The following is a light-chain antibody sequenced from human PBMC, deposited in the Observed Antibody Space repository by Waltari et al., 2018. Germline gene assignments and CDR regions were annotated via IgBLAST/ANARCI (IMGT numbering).Light chain of an antibody. CDR1: QHIYNY. CDR2: GAS. V-gene: IGKV1-27*01. J-gene: IGKJ4*01. CDR3: QQNHSSPLT. Sequence: DIQMTQSPSSLSASVGDRITITCRASQHIYNYLPWYHQRPGKAPSLLIYGASLLQSGVPPRFSGSGSGTDFTLNINSLQLDDVGNYFCQQNHSSPLTFGGGTKLE.